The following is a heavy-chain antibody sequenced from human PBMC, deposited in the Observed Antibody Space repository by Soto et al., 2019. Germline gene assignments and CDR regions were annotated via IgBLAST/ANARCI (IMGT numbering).Heavy chain of an antibody. Sequence: QVQLVQSGAEVKKPGSSVKVSCKASGGTFSSYAISWVRQAPGQGLEWRGGIIPIFGTANYAQKFQGRVTITAEESTGGPDREVGGLGSEDTAVYFCGRDGWGGDGYNSLDYWGQGTLVTVSS. CDR1: GGTFSSYA. D-gene: IGHD1-1*01. CDR2: IIPIFGTA. V-gene: IGHV1-69*01. CDR3: GRDGWGGDGYNSLDY. J-gene: IGHJ4*02.